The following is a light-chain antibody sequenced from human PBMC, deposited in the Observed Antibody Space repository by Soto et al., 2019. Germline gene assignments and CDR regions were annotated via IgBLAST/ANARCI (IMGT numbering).Light chain of an antibody. CDR1: QSVSSN. CDR3: LQYHNLWA. Sequence: EIVMTQSPGTLSLSPGERATLSCRASQSVSSNLAWYQQKPGQAPRLLIYGASTRATGVPARFSGSGSGTEFTLTISSLQSEDFTVYSCLQYHNLWAFGQGARWIS. CDR2: GAS. J-gene: IGKJ1*01. V-gene: IGKV3-15*01.